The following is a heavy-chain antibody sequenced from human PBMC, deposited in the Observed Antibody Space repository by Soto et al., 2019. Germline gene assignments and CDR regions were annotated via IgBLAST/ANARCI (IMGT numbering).Heavy chain of an antibody. CDR2: IYSGGST. V-gene: IGHV3-66*01. CDR3: ARGHGFYGSGNFDY. D-gene: IGHD3-10*01. J-gene: IGHJ4*02. Sequence: EVQLVESGGGLVQPGGSLRLSCAASGFTVSSNYMSWVRQAPGKGLEWVSVIYSGGSTYYADSVKGRFTISRDNSKNTLYLQMNSLRAEDTAVYYCARGHGFYGSGNFDYWGQGTLVTVSS. CDR1: GFTVSSNY.